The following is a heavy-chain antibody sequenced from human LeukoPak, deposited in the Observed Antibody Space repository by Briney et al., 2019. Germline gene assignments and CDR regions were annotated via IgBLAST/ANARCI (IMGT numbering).Heavy chain of an antibody. CDR3: ATTDHQLPEWTFDI. V-gene: IGHV4-30-4*02. CDR2: IYYSGST. D-gene: IGHD2-2*01. Sequence: PSETLSLTCTVSGGSISSGDYYWSWIRQPPGKGLEWIGYIYYSGSTYYNPSLKSRVTISVDTSKNQFSLKLSSVTAADTAVYYCATTDHQLPEWTFDIWGQGTMVTVSS. CDR1: GGSISSGDYY. J-gene: IGHJ3*02.